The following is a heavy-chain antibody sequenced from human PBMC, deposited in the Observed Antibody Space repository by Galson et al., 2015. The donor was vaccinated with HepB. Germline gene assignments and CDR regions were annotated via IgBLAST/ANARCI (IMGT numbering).Heavy chain of an antibody. CDR3: AKDVYSWGAVGTVDY. D-gene: IGHD6-13*01. V-gene: IGHV3-48*02. CDR1: GFTLNSYT. Sequence: SLRLSCAASGFTLNSYTMNWVRQAPGKGLESVSYVSSTGTTMYYADSAKGRFTISRDNAQNSLYLQMNSLRDEDTAVYYCAKDVYSWGAVGTVDYWGRGTLVTVSS. CDR2: VSSTGTTM. J-gene: IGHJ4*02.